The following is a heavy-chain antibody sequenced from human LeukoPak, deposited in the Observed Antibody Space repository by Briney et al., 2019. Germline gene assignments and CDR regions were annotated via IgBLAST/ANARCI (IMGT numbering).Heavy chain of an antibody. CDR3: ANSKGYSSGWPYYFDY. CDR1: GFIFTNYF. D-gene: IGHD6-19*01. V-gene: IGHV3-7*03. CDR2: IKHDGSEK. J-gene: IGHJ4*02. Sequence: PGGSLGLSCAASGFIFTNYFMSWVRQAPGKGLEWVASIKHDGSEKYYVDSVRGRFTISRDNTMNSLYLQMSSLRAEDTAVYYCANSKGYSSGWPYYFDYWGQGTLVTVSS.